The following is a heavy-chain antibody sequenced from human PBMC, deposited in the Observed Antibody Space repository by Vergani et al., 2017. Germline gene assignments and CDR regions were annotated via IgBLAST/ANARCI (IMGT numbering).Heavy chain of an antibody. J-gene: IGHJ5*01. CDR3: ARWGNEKRLDS. CDR2: IWYDGSNK. Sequence: QVQLVESEGGVVQPGRSLTLFCVASGFTFSSHGMHWVRQAPGTGLEWVAVIWYDGSNKYYGDSVKGRFTISRDNSKNTMYLQMNSLRVEDTAVYYCARWGNEKRLDSWGQGTLVTVSS. V-gene: IGHV3-33*01. D-gene: IGHD1-1*01. CDR1: GFTFSSHG.